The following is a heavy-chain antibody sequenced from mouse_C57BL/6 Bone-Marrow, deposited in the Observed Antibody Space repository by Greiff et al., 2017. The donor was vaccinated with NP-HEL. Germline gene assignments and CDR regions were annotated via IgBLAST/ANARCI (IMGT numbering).Heavy chain of an antibody. Sequence: QVQLQQSGAELVMPGASVKLSCKASGYTFTSYWMHWVKQRPGQGLEWIGEIDPSDSYTNYNQKFKGKATLTVDKSSSTAYMQLSSLTSEDSAVYYCARCAVRRDYFAYWGQGTLVTVSA. CDR2: IDPSDSYT. D-gene: IGHD2-14*01. CDR3: ARCAVRRDYFAY. J-gene: IGHJ3*01. CDR1: GYTFTSYW. V-gene: IGHV1-69*01.